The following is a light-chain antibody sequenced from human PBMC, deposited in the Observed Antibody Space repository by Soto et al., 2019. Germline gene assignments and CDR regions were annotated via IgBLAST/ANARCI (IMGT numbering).Light chain of an antibody. CDR2: EVS. Sequence: QSALTQPPSASGSPGQSVTISCTGTNTDIGGHKFVSWYQHHPGKAPKLLIYEVSERPSGVPDRFSGSKSANAASLTVSGLQADDEAMYYCSSYTGTNTFVLFGGGTKLTVL. V-gene: IGLV2-8*01. CDR3: SSYTGTNTFVL. CDR1: NTDIGGHKF. J-gene: IGLJ2*01.